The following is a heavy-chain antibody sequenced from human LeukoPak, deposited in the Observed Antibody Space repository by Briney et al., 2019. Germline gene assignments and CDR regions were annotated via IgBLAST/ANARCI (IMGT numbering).Heavy chain of an antibody. CDR3: ARWLELMRNFDW. CDR1: GLTFSDYW. D-gene: IGHD5-24*01. CDR2: IKQDGSEK. V-gene: IGHV3-7*01. Sequence: GGSLRFSCVGSGLTFSDYWMSWVRKGPGKGLEWVANIKQDGSEKDYVDALKGRFTISRDNAKNSLYLQMNSLRAEDTAVYYCARWLELMRNFDWWGQGTLVTVSS. J-gene: IGHJ4*02.